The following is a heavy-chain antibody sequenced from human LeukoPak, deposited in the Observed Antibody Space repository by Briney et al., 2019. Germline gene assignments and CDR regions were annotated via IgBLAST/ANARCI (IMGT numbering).Heavy chain of an antibody. CDR3: ARVVQSTDSSGFYLPEYFQH. J-gene: IGHJ1*01. V-gene: IGHV4-38-2*01. CDR1: GFTFSGYS. D-gene: IGHD3-22*01. CDR2: FYYSGST. Sequence: GSLRLSCEPSGFTFSGYSLNWVRHPPGKGREGIGGFYYSGSTYYNPSLKSRVTISVDTSKNQFSLKLRSVTAADTAVYYCARVVQSTDSSGFYLPEYFQHWGQGTLVTVSS.